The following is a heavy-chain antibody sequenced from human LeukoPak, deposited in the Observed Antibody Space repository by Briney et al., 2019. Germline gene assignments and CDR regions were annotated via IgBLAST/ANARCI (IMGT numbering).Heavy chain of an antibody. D-gene: IGHD6-19*01. CDR1: GFTFSDYS. Sequence: GGSLRLSCAASGFTFSDYSMNWVRQAPGKGLEWISYIDPRSSVVYFADSVEGRFTISRDNAKNSLYLHMNSLRVEDTAVYYCAKPSGYTSGWTGSYYLDFWGQGTLVTVSS. J-gene: IGHJ4*02. CDR3: AKPSGYTSGWTGSYYLDF. V-gene: IGHV3-48*04. CDR2: IDPRSSVV.